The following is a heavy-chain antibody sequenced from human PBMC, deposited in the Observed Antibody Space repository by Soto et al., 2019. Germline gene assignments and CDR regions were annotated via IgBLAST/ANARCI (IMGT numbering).Heavy chain of an antibody. J-gene: IGHJ4*02. D-gene: IGHD3-22*01. Sequence: QVQLQESGPGLVKPSQTLSLTCTVSGGSISSGGYYWSWIRQHPGEGLGWIGNIHYSGRTYYTPSLQRRVTISVDTSKNQFSLKLASVTAADTAVYYCARDREAYDSSGCIDFWGQGTLVTVSS. V-gene: IGHV4-31*03. CDR1: GGSISSGGYY. CDR2: IHYSGRT. CDR3: ARDREAYDSSGCIDF.